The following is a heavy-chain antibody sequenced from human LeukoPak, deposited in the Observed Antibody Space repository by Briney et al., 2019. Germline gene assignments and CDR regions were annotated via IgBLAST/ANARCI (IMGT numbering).Heavy chain of an antibody. V-gene: IGHV1-46*01. CDR2: INPSGGST. CDR1: VYTFTSYY. J-gene: IGHJ4*02. CDR3: ARDWLYGGNSEGFDY. Sequence: GASVKVSCKASVYTFTSYYMHWVRQAPGQGLEWMGIINPSGGSTSYAQKFQGRVTMTRDTSTSTVYMELSSLRSEDTAVYYCARDWLYGGNSEGFDYWGQGTLVTVSS. D-gene: IGHD4-23*01.